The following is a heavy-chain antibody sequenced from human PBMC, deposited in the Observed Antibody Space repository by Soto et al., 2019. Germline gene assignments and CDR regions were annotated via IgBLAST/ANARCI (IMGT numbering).Heavy chain of an antibody. Sequence: ASVKVSCKASGGTFSSYAISWVRQAPGQGLEWMGGIIPIFGTANYAQKFQGRVTITADESTSTAYMELSSLRSEDTAVYYCARDADRDIEVDETYNWFDPWGQGTLVTVSS. V-gene: IGHV1-69*13. J-gene: IGHJ5*02. CDR2: IIPIFGTA. CDR1: GGTFSSYA. D-gene: IGHD2-15*01. CDR3: ARDADRDIEVDETYNWFDP.